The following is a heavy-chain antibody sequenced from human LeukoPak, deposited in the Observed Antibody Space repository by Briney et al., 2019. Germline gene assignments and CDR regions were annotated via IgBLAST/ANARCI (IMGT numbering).Heavy chain of an antibody. D-gene: IGHD2-2*01. Sequence: SETLSLTCTVSGYSISSGYYWGWIRQPPGKGLEWIGSIYHSGSTYYNPSLKSRVTISVDTSKNQFSLKLSSVTAADTAVYYCARHPMRYCSSTSCFWNWFDPWGQGTLVTVSS. J-gene: IGHJ5*02. CDR1: GYSISSGYY. V-gene: IGHV4-38-2*02. CDR2: IYHSGST. CDR3: ARHPMRYCSSTSCFWNWFDP.